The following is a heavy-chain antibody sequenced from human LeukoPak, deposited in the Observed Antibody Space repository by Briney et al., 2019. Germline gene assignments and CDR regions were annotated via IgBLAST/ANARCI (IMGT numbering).Heavy chain of an antibody. CDR3: AREVPNYENFDY. V-gene: IGHV3-74*01. D-gene: IGHD4/OR15-4a*01. CDR1: GFTFSSYG. Sequence: GGSLRLSCAASGFTFSSYGMHWVRQAPGKGLVWVSRINSDGSSTSYADSVKGRFTISRDNAKNTLYLQMNSLRAEDTAVYYCAREVPNYENFDYWDQGTLVTVSS. J-gene: IGHJ4*02. CDR2: INSDGSST.